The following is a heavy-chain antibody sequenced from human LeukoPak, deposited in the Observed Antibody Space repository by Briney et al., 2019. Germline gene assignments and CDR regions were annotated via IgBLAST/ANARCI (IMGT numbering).Heavy chain of an antibody. D-gene: IGHD6-13*01. CDR2: IYYSGST. CDR3: ARLAAADIFDY. V-gene: IGHV4-59*08. Sequence: SETLSLTCTVSGGSISSYYWSWIRQPPGKGLEWIGYIYYSGSTNYNPSLKSRVTISVDTSKNQFSLKLSSVTAADTAVYYCARLAAADIFDYWGQGTLVTVSS. J-gene: IGHJ4*02. CDR1: GGSISSYY.